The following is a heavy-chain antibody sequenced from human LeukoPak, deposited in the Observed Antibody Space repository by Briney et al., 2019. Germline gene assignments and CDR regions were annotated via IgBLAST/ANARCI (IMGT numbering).Heavy chain of an antibody. Sequence: RGSLRLSCAASGFTVSSNYMSWVRQAPGKGLEWVSVIYSGGSTYYADSVKGRFTISRDNSKNTLYLQMNSLRAEDTAVYYCARDVSYGLFYFDYWGQGTLVTVSS. CDR3: ARDVSYGLFYFDY. V-gene: IGHV3-53*01. D-gene: IGHD5-18*01. CDR2: IYSGGST. CDR1: GFTVSSNY. J-gene: IGHJ4*02.